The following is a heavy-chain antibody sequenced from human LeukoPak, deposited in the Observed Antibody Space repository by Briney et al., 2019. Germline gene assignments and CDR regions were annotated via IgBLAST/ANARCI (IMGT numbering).Heavy chain of an antibody. CDR2: ISYDGSNK. V-gene: IGHV3-30*18. CDR3: AKRYSSTWYCFDY. CDR1: GFTFSSYA. J-gene: IGHJ4*02. D-gene: IGHD6-13*01. Sequence: GGSLRLSCAASGFTFSSYAMHWVRQAPGKGLEWVAVISYDGSNKYYADSVKGRFTISRDNSKNTLYLQMNSLRAEDTAVYYCAKRYSSTWYCFDYWGQGTLLTVSS.